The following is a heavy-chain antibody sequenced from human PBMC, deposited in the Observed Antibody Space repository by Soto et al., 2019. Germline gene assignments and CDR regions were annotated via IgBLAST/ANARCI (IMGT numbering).Heavy chain of an antibody. CDR1: GFTFSSYA. CDR2: ISGSGDST. CDR3: ARVRDQLTHDAFDI. V-gene: IGHV3-23*01. J-gene: IGHJ3*02. D-gene: IGHD3-10*01. Sequence: GGSLRLSCAASGFTFSSYAMSWVRQAPGKGLEWVSGISGSGDSTYYADSVKGRFTISRDNSKNTLYLQMNSLRAEDTAVYYCARVRDQLTHDAFDIWGQGTMVTVS.